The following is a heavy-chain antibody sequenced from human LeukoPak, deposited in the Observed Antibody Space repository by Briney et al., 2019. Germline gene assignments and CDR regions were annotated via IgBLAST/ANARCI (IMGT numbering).Heavy chain of an antibody. D-gene: IGHD3-22*01. J-gene: IGHJ5*02. V-gene: IGHV1-18*01. CDR1: GYTFTSYG. CDR3: ARDRYYYDSRVNWFDP. CDR2: ISAYNGNT. Sequence: ASVKVSCKASGYTFTSYGISWVRQAPGQGLEWMGWISAYNGNTNYAQKLQGRVTMTIDTSTSTAYMELRSLRSDDTAVYYCARDRYYYDSRVNWFDPWGQGTLVTVSS.